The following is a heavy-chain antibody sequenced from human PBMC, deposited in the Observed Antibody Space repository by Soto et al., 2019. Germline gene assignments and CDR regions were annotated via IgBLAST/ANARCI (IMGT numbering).Heavy chain of an antibody. D-gene: IGHD3-3*01. CDR2: IIPIFGTA. V-gene: IGHV1-69*01. J-gene: IGHJ3*02. Sequence: QVQLVQSGAEVKKPGSSVKVSCKASGGTFSTYAISWVRQAPGQGLEWLGGIIPIFGTAKYAQKFQGRVTITADESTSTAYMELSSLRSEDTAVYYCAREIFGVIISGGSDAFDIWGQGKMGTVSS. CDR3: AREIFGVIISGGSDAFDI. CDR1: GGTFSTYA.